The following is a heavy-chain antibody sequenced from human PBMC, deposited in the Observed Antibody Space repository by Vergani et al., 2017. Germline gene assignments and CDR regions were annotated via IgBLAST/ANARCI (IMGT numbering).Heavy chain of an antibody. V-gene: IGHV1-18*04. CDR2: ISVYNGET. Sequence: QVQLVQSGAEVKKPGASVKVSCEGSGYTFRNYGISWVRQAPGEGLEWLGWISVYNGETKFAQKFQGRVTLTRDTSTDTAYMEMGSLRSDDTAVYYCAREDYGGNSDYWGQGTLVTVSS. D-gene: IGHD4-23*01. J-gene: IGHJ4*02. CDR3: AREDYGGNSDY. CDR1: GYTFRNYG.